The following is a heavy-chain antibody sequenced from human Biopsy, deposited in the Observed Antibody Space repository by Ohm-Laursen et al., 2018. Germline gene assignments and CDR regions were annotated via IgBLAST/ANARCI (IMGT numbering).Heavy chain of an antibody. Sequence: SDTLSLTCSVSGGSVRSLSYYWSWVRQSPGKGLDWIGHIYYNGNTKYDPSLKSRVTISLDTSKNQVSLKLNSVTAADRAFYYCAASPSYMIFDFWGQGTSVTVSS. CDR3: AASPSYMIFDF. CDR2: IYYNGNT. D-gene: IGHD3-16*01. CDR1: GGSVRSLSYY. J-gene: IGHJ4*02. V-gene: IGHV4-61*01.